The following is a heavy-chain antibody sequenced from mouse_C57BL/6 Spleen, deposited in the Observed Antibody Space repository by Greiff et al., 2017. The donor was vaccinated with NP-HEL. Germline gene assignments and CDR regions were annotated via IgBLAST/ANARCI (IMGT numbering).Heavy chain of an antibody. CDR2: IDPNSGGT. J-gene: IGHJ4*01. D-gene: IGHD3-2*02. V-gene: IGHV1-72*01. CDR3: AISSAQADYYAMDY. CDR1: GSTFTSYW. Sequence: VQLQQPGAELVKPGASVKLSCKASGSTFTSYWMHWVKQRPGRGLEWIGRIDPNSGGTKYNEKFKSKATLTVDKPSSTAYMQLSSLTSEDSAVYYCAISSAQADYYAMDYWGQGTSVTVSS.